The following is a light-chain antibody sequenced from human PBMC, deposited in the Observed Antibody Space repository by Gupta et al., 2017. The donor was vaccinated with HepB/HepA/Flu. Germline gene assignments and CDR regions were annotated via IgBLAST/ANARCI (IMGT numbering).Light chain of an antibody. CDR2: GAS. V-gene: IGKV3-20*01. J-gene: IGKJ1*01. CDR3: QQDDRSPT. CDR1: QSVNNY. Sequence: EIVLTQSPGPLSLSPGERVTLSCRASQSVNNYLAWYQQTPGQAPRLLIYGASSRATGIPDRFSGSGSGTDFTLTISRLEPEDFAVYYCQQDDRSPTFGQGTKVEIK.